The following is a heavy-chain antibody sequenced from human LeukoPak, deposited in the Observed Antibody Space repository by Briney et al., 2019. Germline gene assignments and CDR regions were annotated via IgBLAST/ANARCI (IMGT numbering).Heavy chain of an antibody. V-gene: IGHV3-11*06. CDR3: ARVGFDY. J-gene: IGHJ4*02. Sequence: GRFTISRDNAKNSLYLQMNSLRAEDTAVYYCARVGFDYWGQGTLVTVSS. D-gene: IGHD3-16*01.